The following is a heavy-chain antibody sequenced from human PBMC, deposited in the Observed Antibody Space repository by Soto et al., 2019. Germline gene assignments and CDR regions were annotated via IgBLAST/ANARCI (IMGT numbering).Heavy chain of an antibody. CDR3: VKEASGWKSRGSFDL. CDR2: ISGDDGSG. Sequence: PGGSLRLSCVASGVTFTTNAMAWVRQAPGKGLEWVSFISGDDGSGNYADSVEGRFTISRDNSKNTLYLQMNSLRAEDTAIYYCVKEASGWKSRGSFDLWGRGTMVTVS. D-gene: IGHD6-19*01. V-gene: IGHV3-23*01. J-gene: IGHJ3*01. CDR1: GVTFTTNA.